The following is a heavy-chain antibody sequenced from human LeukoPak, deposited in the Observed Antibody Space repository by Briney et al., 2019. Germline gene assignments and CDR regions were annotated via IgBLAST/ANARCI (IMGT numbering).Heavy chain of an antibody. Sequence: SETLSLTCTVSGGSISSYYWSWIRQPPGKGLEWIGYIYYSGSTNYNPSLKSRVTISVDTSKNQFSLKLSSVTAADTAVYYCARKPGDSSGRGCYFDYWGQGTLVTVSS. J-gene: IGHJ4*02. CDR3: ARKPGDSSGRGCYFDY. V-gene: IGHV4-59*01. CDR1: GGSISSYY. CDR2: IYYSGST. D-gene: IGHD3-22*01.